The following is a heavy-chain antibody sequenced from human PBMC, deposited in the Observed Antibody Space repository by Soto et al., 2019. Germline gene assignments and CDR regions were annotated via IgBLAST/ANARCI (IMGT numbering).Heavy chain of an antibody. D-gene: IGHD3-3*01. CDR1: GFTVSSNY. Sequence: GGSLRLSCAASGFTVSSNYMSWVRQAPGKGLEWVSVIYSGGSPYYADSVKGRFTISRDNSKNTLYLQMNSLRAEDAAVYYCAKEWVVTIFGVVTHGMDVWGQGTTVPVSS. CDR3: AKEWVVTIFGVVTHGMDV. CDR2: IYSGGSP. J-gene: IGHJ6*02. V-gene: IGHV3-53*01.